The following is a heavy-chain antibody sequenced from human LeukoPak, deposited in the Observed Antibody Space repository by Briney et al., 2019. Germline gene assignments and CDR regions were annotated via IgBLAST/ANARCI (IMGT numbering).Heavy chain of an antibody. J-gene: IGHJ4*02. Sequence: GGSLRLSCAASGFTFDDYGMNWVRQAPGKGLEWVSSISSSSSYIYYADSVKGRFTISRDNAKNSLYLQMNSLRAEDTAVYYCARDAIQLWFSPFDYWGQGTLVTVSS. CDR3: ARDAIQLWFSPFDY. CDR1: GFTFDDYG. V-gene: IGHV3-21*01. CDR2: ISSSSSYI. D-gene: IGHD5-18*01.